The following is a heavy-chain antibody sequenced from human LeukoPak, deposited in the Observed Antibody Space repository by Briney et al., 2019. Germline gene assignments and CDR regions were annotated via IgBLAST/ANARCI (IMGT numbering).Heavy chain of an antibody. CDR3: ARVKGSGYRNSIDY. V-gene: IGHV3-20*04. CDR1: GFTFDDYA. CDR2: INWNGGST. D-gene: IGHD3-3*01. Sequence: GGSLRLSCAASGFTFDDYALNWVRQAPGKGLEWVSGINWNGGSTYYRDSVKGRFTISRDNARNSLYLQMNSLRAEDTALYYCARVKGSGYRNSIDYWGQGTLVTVSS. J-gene: IGHJ4*02.